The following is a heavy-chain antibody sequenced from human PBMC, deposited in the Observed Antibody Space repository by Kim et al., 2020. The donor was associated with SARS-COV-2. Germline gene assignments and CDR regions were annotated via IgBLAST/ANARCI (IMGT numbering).Heavy chain of an antibody. CDR2: IYYSGST. CDR1: GGSISSGGYH. J-gene: IGHJ4*02. D-gene: IGHD3-9*01. Sequence: SETLSLTCTVSGGSISSGGYHWSWIRQHPGKGLEWIGYIYYSGSTYYNPSLKSRVTISVDTSKNQFSLKLSSVTAADTAVYYCAREILTGHEYYFDYWGQGTLVTVSS. CDR3: AREILTGHEYYFDY. V-gene: IGHV4-31*03.